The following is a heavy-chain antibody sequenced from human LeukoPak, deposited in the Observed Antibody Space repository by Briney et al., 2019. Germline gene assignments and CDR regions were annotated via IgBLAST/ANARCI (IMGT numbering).Heavy chain of an antibody. Sequence: EPGGSLRLSCAASGFAVSSNHMNWVRQAPGKGLEWVSVIFNGGSTYYADSVKGRFTISRDNSKNTLYLQMNSLRAEDTAVYYCAKDIPFLYDFWSGYYLETGDEDAFDIWGQGTMVTVSS. D-gene: IGHD3-3*01. J-gene: IGHJ3*02. CDR1: GFAVSSNH. CDR2: IFNGGST. V-gene: IGHV3-53*05. CDR3: AKDIPFLYDFWSGYYLETGDEDAFDI.